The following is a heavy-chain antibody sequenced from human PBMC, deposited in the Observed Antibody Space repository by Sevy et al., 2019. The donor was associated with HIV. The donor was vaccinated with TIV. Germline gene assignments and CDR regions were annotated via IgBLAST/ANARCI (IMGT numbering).Heavy chain of an antibody. V-gene: IGHV3-30*01. CDR1: GFTFSSYA. Sequence: GGSLRLSCAASGFTFSSYAMHWVRQAPGKGLEWVAVISYDGSKRFHANSVKGRFSTSRDKSKNMVYLQMNGLRIEDTAVYYCAGADVDRYYYYYGMDVWGQGTTVTVSS. CDR3: AGADVDRYYYYYGMDV. CDR2: ISYDGSKR. J-gene: IGHJ6*02.